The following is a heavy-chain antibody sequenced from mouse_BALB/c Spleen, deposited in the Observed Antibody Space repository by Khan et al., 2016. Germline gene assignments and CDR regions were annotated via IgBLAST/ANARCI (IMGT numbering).Heavy chain of an antibody. D-gene: IGHD1-1*01. CDR1: GYTFTNYG. CDR2: INTNTGEP. J-gene: IGHJ3*02. Sequence: QIQLVQSGPELKKPGETVKISCKASGYTFTNYGMNWVKQAPGKGLKWMGWINTNTGEPTYAEEFKGRFAFSLETSASTAYLQINNLKNEDTATSFRAEDYYGSSWVGYWGQGTLVTVSA. V-gene: IGHV9-3*02. CDR3: AEDYYGSSWVGY.